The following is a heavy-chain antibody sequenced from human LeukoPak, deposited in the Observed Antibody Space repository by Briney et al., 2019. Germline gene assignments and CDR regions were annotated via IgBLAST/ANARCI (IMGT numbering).Heavy chain of an antibody. CDR2: IYYSGST. CDR1: GGSISSSSYY. CDR3: ARLHDSSGYYYYYYYMDV. J-gene: IGHJ6*03. D-gene: IGHD3-22*01. Sequence: SETLSLTCPVSGGSISSSSYYWGWIRQPPGKGLEWIGSIYYSGSTYYNPSLKSRVTISVDTSKNQFSLKLSSVIAADTAVYDCARLHDSSGYYYYYYYMDVWGKGTTVTVSS. V-gene: IGHV4-39*07.